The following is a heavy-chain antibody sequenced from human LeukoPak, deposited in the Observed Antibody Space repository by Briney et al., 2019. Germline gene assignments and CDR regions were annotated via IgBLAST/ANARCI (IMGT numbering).Heavy chain of an antibody. D-gene: IGHD6-25*01. V-gene: IGHV4-61*02. Sequence: SETLSLTCTASGGSLSSSDYFWRWIRQPAGTGLEWIGRINSRGSTNYNPSLKSRVTLSVDTSKNQFSLKLTSVTVADTAVYYCARYRLGWFDPWGQGTLVTVSS. CDR2: INSRGST. J-gene: IGHJ5*02. CDR3: ARYRLGWFDP. CDR1: GGSLSSSDYF.